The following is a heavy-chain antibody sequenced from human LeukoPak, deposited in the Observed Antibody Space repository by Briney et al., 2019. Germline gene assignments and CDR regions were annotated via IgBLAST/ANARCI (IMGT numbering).Heavy chain of an antibody. J-gene: IGHJ4*02. CDR3: ARMLVYTGIYGDYWKYFDY. CDR2: ISGTGDKT. V-gene: IGHV3-23*01. CDR1: GFTFSSYG. D-gene: IGHD4-17*01. Sequence: GGSLRLSCEASGFTFSSYGMGWVRQAPGKGLEWVSSISGTGDKTYYADSVKGRFTISRDNSKNTLYLQMNSLRAEDTAVYYCARMLVYTGIYGDYWKYFDYWGQGTLVTVSS.